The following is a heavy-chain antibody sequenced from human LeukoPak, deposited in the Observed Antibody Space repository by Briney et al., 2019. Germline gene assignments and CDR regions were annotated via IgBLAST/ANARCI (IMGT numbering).Heavy chain of an antibody. V-gene: IGHV3-74*01. D-gene: IGHD1-26*01. Sequence: GGSLRLSCAASGFTFSNYWMHWVRQAPGKGLVWVSRINSDGSNTRYADSVKGRFTFSRDNAKNTLYLQMNSLRAEDTAVYYCARVEVGAYYFDYWGQGTLVTVSS. CDR1: GFTFSNYW. CDR2: INSDGSNT. CDR3: ARVEVGAYYFDY. J-gene: IGHJ4*02.